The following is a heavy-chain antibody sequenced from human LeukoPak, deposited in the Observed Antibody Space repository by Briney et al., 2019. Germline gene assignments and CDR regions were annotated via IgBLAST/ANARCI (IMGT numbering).Heavy chain of an antibody. V-gene: IGHV4-30-2*01. CDR1: GGSISSGGYS. Sequence: PSETLSLTCAVSGGSISSGGYSWSWIRQPPGKGLEWIGYIYHSGSTYYNPSLKSRVTISVDRSKNQFSLKLSSVTAADTAVYYCARTYYYDSSGYSGYWYFDLWGRGTQVTVSS. D-gene: IGHD3-22*01. CDR2: IYHSGST. J-gene: IGHJ2*01. CDR3: ARTYYYDSSGYSGYWYFDL.